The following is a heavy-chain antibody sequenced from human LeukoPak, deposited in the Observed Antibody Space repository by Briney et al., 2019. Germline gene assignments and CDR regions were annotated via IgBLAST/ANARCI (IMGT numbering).Heavy chain of an antibody. D-gene: IGHD3-3*01. V-gene: IGHV3-48*01. CDR1: GFTFNRYS. Sequence: GASLRPSCAASGFTFNRYSMNWVRQAPGKGLEWISYISSSGTTIYYADSVQGRFIISRDNARNSLYLQMNSLRAEDTAVYYCARVGYSDFWSGYYWDYWGQGTLATVSS. CDR2: ISSSGTTI. CDR3: ARVGYSDFWSGYYWDY. J-gene: IGHJ4*02.